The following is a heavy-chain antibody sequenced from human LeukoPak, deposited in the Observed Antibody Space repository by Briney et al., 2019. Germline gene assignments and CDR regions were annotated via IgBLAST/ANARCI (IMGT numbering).Heavy chain of an antibody. Sequence: PGGSLRLSCAASGFTFSSYSMNWVRQAPGKGLEWVSSISSSSSYIYYADSVKGRFTISRDNAKNSLYLQMNSLRAEDTAVYYCASFNWNYGYYGMDVWGRGTTVTVSS. CDR3: ASFNWNYGYYGMDV. CDR1: GFTFSSYS. V-gene: IGHV3-21*01. D-gene: IGHD1-7*01. CDR2: ISSSSSYI. J-gene: IGHJ6*02.